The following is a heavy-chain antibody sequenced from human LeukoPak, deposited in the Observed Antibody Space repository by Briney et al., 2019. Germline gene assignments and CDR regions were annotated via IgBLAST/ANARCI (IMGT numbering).Heavy chain of an antibody. J-gene: IGHJ4*02. V-gene: IGHV4-61*02. CDR3: ARGNSSSWPLDY. D-gene: IGHD6-13*01. Sequence: PSQTLSLTCTVSGGSISSSSYYRSWIRQPAGKGLEWIGRIYTSGSTYYNPSLKSRLTMSVDTSKSQFSLNLNSVTVADTAVYYCARGNSSSWPLDYWGQGILVTVSS. CDR1: GGSISSSSYY. CDR2: IYTSGST.